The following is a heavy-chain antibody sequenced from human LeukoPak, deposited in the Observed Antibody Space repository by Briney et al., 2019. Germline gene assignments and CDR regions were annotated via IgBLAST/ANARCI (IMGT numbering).Heavy chain of an antibody. CDR2: ISYDGSNK. D-gene: IGHD3-10*01. J-gene: IGHJ4*02. CDR1: GFTFSSYG. Sequence: GGSLRPSCAASGFTFSSYGMHWVRQAPGKGLEWVAVISYDGSNKYYADSVKGRFTISRDNSKNTLYLQMNSLRAEDTAVYYCASNSPTADGYYSFDYWGQGTLVTASS. V-gene: IGHV3-30*03. CDR3: ASNSPTADGYYSFDY.